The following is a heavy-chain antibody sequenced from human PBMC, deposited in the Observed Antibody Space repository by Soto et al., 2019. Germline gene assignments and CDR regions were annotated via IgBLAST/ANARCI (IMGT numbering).Heavy chain of an antibody. D-gene: IGHD3-22*01. J-gene: IGHJ4*02. CDR2: IIPIFGTA. V-gene: IGHV1-69*01. CDR1: GGTFSSYA. CDR3: ASGQYYYDSSGYHAFDY. Sequence: QVQLVQSGAEVKKPGSSVKVSCKASGGTFSSYAISWVRQAPGQGLEWMGGIIPIFGTANYAQKFKGRVTITADESTSTGYMELSSLRSEDTAVYYCASGQYYYDSSGYHAFDYWGQGTLVTVSS.